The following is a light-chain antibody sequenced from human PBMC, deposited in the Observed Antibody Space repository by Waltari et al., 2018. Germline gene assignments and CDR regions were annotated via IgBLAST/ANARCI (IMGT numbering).Light chain of an antibody. Sequence: QSVLTQPPSVSGAPGQRVTISCTGSSSNIGAGYHVHWYQHLPGTAPKLLIYGNSNRPSGVPDRFSGSKSGTSASLAITGLQAEDEADYYCQSYDSSLGAHVIFGGGTKLTVL. V-gene: IGLV1-40*01. J-gene: IGLJ2*01. CDR1: SSNIGAGYH. CDR3: QSYDSSLGAHVI. CDR2: GNS.